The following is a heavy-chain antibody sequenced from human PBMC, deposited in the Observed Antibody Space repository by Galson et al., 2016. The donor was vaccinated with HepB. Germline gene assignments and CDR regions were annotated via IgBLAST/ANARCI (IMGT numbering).Heavy chain of an antibody. D-gene: IGHD3-10*01. CDR3: ARQGSSAGEFDYYYGMDF. CDR1: GYSFSTYW. J-gene: IGHJ6*02. CDR2: IDPSDSYT. Sequence: QSGAEVKKPGESLRISCKDSGYSFSTYWIIWVRQMPGKGLEWMGRIDPSDSYTNYSPSFQGHVTISADKSISTAYLQWSSLKASDTGLYYCARQGSSAGEFDYYYGMDFWGQGTTVTVSS. V-gene: IGHV5-10-1*01.